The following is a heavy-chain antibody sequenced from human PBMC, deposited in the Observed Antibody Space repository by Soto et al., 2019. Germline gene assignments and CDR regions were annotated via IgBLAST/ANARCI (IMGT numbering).Heavy chain of an antibody. CDR1: GFSFSRFD. D-gene: IGHD5-18*01. V-gene: IGHV3-30*02. Sequence: PGGSLRLSCAASGFSFSRFDMHWVRQAPGKGLEWVAVIRCYGSNKYYAESVKGRFTISRDNSKNTLYLQMNSLRAEDMAVYYCAIRNRADTAMD. J-gene: IGHJ6*01. CDR3: AIRNRADTAMD. CDR2: IRCYGSNK.